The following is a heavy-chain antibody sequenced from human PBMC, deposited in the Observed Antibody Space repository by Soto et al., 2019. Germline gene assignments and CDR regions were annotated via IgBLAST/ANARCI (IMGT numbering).Heavy chain of an antibody. CDR1: GGSISSGGYS. D-gene: IGHD6-19*01. CDR2: IYHSGST. J-gene: IGHJ4*02. Sequence: QLQLQESGSGLVKPSQTLSLTCAVSGGSISSGGYSWSWIRQPHGKGLEWIGYIYHSGSTYYNPSLKSRVTISVDRSKNQFSLKLSSVTAADTAVYYCARAGGLGAVAVDYWGQGTLVTVSS. CDR3: ARAGGLGAVAVDY. V-gene: IGHV4-30-2*01.